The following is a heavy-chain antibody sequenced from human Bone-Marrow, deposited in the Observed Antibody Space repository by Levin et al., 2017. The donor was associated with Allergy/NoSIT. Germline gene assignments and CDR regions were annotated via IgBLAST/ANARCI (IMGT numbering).Heavy chain of an antibody. V-gene: IGHV3-7*01. Sequence: PGGSLRLSCAASGFTFSSYWMSWVRQAPGKGLEWVANIKQDGSEKYYVDSVKGRFTISRDNAKNSLYLQMNSLRAEDTAVYYCARERCVAAKVANWFDPWGQGTLVTVSS. CDR3: ARERCVAAKVANWFDP. CDR1: GFTFSSYW. J-gene: IGHJ5*02. D-gene: IGHD6-13*01. CDR2: IKQDGSEK.